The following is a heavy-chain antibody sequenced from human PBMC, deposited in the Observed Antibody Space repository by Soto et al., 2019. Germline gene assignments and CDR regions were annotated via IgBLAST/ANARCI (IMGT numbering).Heavy chain of an antibody. D-gene: IGHD3-3*01. Sequence: VSLRLSCAASGFPFSSYAVSWVRQAPGKGLEWVASVGGRGGSTYHADSVKGRFTVSRDNSKNTVYLQMNSLRAEDTAIYYCAKQGDYDFWSPSNNWLDPWGQGTLVTVSS. CDR3: AKQGDYDFWSPSNNWLDP. CDR2: VGGRGGST. J-gene: IGHJ5*02. CDR1: GFPFSSYA. V-gene: IGHV3-23*01.